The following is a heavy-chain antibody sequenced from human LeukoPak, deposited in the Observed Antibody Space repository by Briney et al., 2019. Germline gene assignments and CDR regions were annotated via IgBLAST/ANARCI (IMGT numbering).Heavy chain of an antibody. CDR2: ISYDGSNK. D-gene: IGHD6-19*01. CDR1: GFTFSSYG. Sequence: GGSLRLSCAASGFTFSSYGMHWVRQAPGKGLEWVAVISYDGSNKYYADSVKGRFTTSRDNSKNTLYLQMNSLRAEDTALYYCAKDHGSGWYSASSFDYWGQGTLVTVSS. J-gene: IGHJ4*02. V-gene: IGHV3-30*18. CDR3: AKDHGSGWYSASSFDY.